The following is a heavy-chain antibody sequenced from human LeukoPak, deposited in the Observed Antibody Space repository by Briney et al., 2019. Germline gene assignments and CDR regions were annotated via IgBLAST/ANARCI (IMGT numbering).Heavy chain of an antibody. J-gene: IGHJ4*02. CDR3: APSAFDY. V-gene: IGHV3-23*01. Sequence: GGSLTLSCAACGFTFNNYAMIWLGPAPGQELKGGSIISDSGGSTYYPDSVKGRFTISRDNSKNTLYLQMNSLRVEDTAVYYCAPSAFDYWGQGTLVTVSS. CDR2: ISDSGGST. CDR1: GFTFNNYA.